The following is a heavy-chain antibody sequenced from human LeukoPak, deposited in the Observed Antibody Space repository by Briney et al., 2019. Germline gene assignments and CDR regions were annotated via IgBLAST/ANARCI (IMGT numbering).Heavy chain of an antibody. CDR1: GGSLSSYY. J-gene: IGHJ6*02. CDR3: ASHPLRGGYYYGMDV. V-gene: IGHV4-59*08. Sequence: PSETLSLTCTVSGGSLSSYYWSWIRQPPGKGLEWIGYIYYSGSTNNNPSLKSRVTISVDTSKNQISLKLSSVTAADTAVYYCASHPLRGGYYYGMDVWGQGTTVTVSS. D-gene: IGHD3-10*01. CDR2: IYYSGST.